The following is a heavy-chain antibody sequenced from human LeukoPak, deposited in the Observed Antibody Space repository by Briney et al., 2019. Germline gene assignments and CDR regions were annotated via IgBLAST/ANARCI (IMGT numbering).Heavy chain of an antibody. CDR1: GGTFSSYA. V-gene: IGHV1-69*04. CDR3: ARSIAARPFDY. D-gene: IGHD6-6*01. Sequence: SVKVSCKASGGTFSSYAISWVRPAPGQGLEWMGRIIPILGIVNYAQKFQGRVTITADKSTSTAYMELSSLRSEDTAVYYCARSIAARPFDYWGQGTLVTVSS. CDR2: IIPILGIV. J-gene: IGHJ4*02.